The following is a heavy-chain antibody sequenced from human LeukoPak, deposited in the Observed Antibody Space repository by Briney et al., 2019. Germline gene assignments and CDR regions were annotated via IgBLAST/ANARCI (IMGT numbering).Heavy chain of an antibody. J-gene: IGHJ4*02. CDR2: INHRGSA. Sequence: SETLSLTCAVYGGSFSGYYWSWVRQPPGTGLEWIGEINHRGSANYNPSLKSRVTISIDTSKNQFSLKVTSVTAADTAVYYCARTSDRYCSGGSCYLAFWGQGTLVTVSS. V-gene: IGHV4-34*01. CDR3: ARTSDRYCSGGSCYLAF. D-gene: IGHD2-15*01. CDR1: GGSFSGYY.